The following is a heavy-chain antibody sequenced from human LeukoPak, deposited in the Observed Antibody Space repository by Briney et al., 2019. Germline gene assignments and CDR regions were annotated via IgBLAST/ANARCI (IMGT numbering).Heavy chain of an antibody. CDR2: IYYSGGT. Sequence: SETLSLTCTVSGGSISSYYWSWIRQPPGKGLEWIGYIYYSGGTNYNPSLKSRVTISVDTSKNQFSLKLSSVTAADTAVYYCARSVYGGAFDIWGQGTMVTVSS. CDR3: ARSVYGGAFDI. V-gene: IGHV4-59*01. D-gene: IGHD1-14*01. J-gene: IGHJ3*02. CDR1: GGSISSYY.